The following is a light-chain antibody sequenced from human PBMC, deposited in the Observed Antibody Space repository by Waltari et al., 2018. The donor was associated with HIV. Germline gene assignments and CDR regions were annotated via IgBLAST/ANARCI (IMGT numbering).Light chain of an antibody. CDR1: SSDVGGYNF. CDR2: DVT. CDR3: ESYTSTSVWV. Sequence: QSALTQPASVSGSPGQSITIPCPGSSSDVGGYNFVSWYQQHPGKAPRVLIYDVTTRPSGVSDRFSGSRSGHTASLTISGLQPEDEADYYCESYTSTSVWVFGGGTRLTVL. V-gene: IGLV2-14*03. J-gene: IGLJ3*02.